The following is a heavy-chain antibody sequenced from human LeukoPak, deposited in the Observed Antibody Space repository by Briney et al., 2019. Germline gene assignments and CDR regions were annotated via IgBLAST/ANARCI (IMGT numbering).Heavy chain of an antibody. D-gene: IGHD6-19*01. CDR2: ISGGGGST. CDR1: GFAFSSYA. CDR3: AKLESIIAVAGVGY. J-gene: IGHJ4*02. V-gene: IGHV3-23*01. Sequence: PGGSLRLSCAASGFAFSSYAMSWVRHAPGKGLEWVSSISGGGGSTYYADSVKGRFTISRDNSKDTLYLQMNTLRAEDTAVYYCAKLESIIAVAGVGYWGQGTLVTVSS.